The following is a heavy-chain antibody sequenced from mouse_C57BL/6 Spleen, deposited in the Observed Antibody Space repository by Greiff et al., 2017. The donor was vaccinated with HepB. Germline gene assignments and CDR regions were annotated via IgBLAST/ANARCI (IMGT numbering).Heavy chain of an antibody. CDR3: ARGGYYGRPLGFDV. CDR1: GYAFSSSW. V-gene: IGHV1-82*01. Sequence: QVQLQQSGPELVKPGASVKISCKASGYAFSSSWMNWVKQRPGKGLEWIGRIYPGDGDTNYNGKFKGKATLTADKSSSTAYMQLSSLTSEDSAVYFCARGGYYGRPLGFDVWGTGTTVTVSS. D-gene: IGHD1-1*01. CDR2: IYPGDGDT. J-gene: IGHJ1*03.